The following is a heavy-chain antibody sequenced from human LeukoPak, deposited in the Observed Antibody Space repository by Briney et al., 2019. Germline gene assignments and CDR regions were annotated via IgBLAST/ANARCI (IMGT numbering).Heavy chain of an antibody. Sequence: PGGSLRLSCAASGFTFDDYAMHWVRQAPGKGLEWVSGISWNSGSIGYADSVKGRFTISRDNAKNSLYLQMNSLRAEDTAVYYCARDSGSSSSPFDYWGQGTLVTVSS. D-gene: IGHD6-6*01. V-gene: IGHV3-9*01. CDR2: ISWNSGSI. J-gene: IGHJ4*02. CDR3: ARDSGSSSSPFDY. CDR1: GFTFDDYA.